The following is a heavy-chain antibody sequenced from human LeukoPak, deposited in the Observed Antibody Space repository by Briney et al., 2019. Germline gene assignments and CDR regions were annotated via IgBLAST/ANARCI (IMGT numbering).Heavy chain of an antibody. CDR3: VRDRGTYRPIDY. D-gene: IGHD1-26*01. CDR2: ISGSSTYI. CDR1: GFTFSNNS. Sequence: GGSLRLSCAASGFTFSNNSLNWVRQAPGKGLEWVSSISGSSTYIYYADSVKGRFTISRDNAQNSLYLQMNSLRAEDTAIYYCVRDRGTYRPIDYWGQGTLVTVSS. J-gene: IGHJ4*02. V-gene: IGHV3-21*04.